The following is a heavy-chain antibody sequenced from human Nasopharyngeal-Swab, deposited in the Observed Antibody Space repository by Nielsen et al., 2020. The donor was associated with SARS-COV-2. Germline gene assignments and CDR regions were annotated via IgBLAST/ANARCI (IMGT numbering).Heavy chain of an antibody. J-gene: IGHJ4*02. D-gene: IGHD3-22*01. CDR3: AREDSSGYYYFDY. V-gene: IGHV4-59*01. CDR2: IYYSGST. CDR1: GGSISSYY. Sequence: SETLSLTCTVSGGSISSYYWSWIRQPPGKGLEWIGYIYYSGSTNYNSSLKSRVTISVDTSKNQFSLKLSSVTAADTAVYYCAREDSSGYYYFDYWGQGTLVTVSS.